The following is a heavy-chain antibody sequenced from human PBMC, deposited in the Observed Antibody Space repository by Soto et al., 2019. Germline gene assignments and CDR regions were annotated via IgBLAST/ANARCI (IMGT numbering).Heavy chain of an antibody. V-gene: IGHV3-53*01. Sequence: EVQLVESGGALIQPGGSLRLSCGASGLSVSDNYMGWVRQAPGRGLEWVSVMYAGGDTHYADSVKGRFTISRVKSENTLYLQMNSLRDEDTGVYFCVSRIPSWVFDYWGLGTLVTVSS. J-gene: IGHJ4*01. CDR3: VSRIPSWVFDY. D-gene: IGHD2-21*01. CDR1: GLSVSDNY. CDR2: MYAGGDT.